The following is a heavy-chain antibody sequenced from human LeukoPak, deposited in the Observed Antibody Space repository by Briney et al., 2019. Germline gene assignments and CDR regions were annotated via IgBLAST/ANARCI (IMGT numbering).Heavy chain of an antibody. V-gene: IGHV3-NL1*01. J-gene: IGHJ4*02. Sequence: GSSLRLSRAAAGFSFSSCGMRCVRQAAGKGLEWVSVIHRGGSTLYADSVKGRFTISRHNSKNTLYLQMNSLRAEDTAVYYCAKDLWRGMGSGKGYFDYWGQGTLVTVSS. CDR1: GFSFSSCG. CDR2: IHRGGST. CDR3: AKDLWRGMGSGKGYFDY. D-gene: IGHD3-10*01.